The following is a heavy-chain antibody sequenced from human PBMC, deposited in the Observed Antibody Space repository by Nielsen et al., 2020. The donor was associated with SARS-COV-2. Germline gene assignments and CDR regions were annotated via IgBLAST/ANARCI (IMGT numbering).Heavy chain of an antibody. V-gene: IGHV3-21*01. J-gene: IGHJ6*02. CDR2: ISSRSIYI. CDR3: ARDSRCGGDCPPPHYYYYGMHV. Sequence: GESLKISCAASGFTFSSYSFNWVRQAPGKGLEWVSSISSRSIYIYYADSVKGLFTISRDNAQSSLYLTMHSLRAEDTAVYYVARDSRCGGDCPPPHYYYYGMHVWGQGTTVTVSS. CDR1: GFTFSSYS. D-gene: IGHD2-21*02.